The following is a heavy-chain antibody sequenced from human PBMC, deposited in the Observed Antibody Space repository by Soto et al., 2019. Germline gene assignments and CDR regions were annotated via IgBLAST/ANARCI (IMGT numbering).Heavy chain of an antibody. CDR3: AADTPEIGAQIDY. CDR1: GFTLTTAW. V-gene: IGHV3-15*01. CDR2: VKADGVTT. J-gene: IGHJ4*02. D-gene: IGHD1-26*01. Sequence: VGSLRLSCAVSGFTLTTAWMNWVRQTPEKGLEWVARVKADGVTTDYAAPVKGRFLISRDTSKSTVYLQMNSLKTEDTAVYFCAADTPEIGAQIDYWGQGTLVTVSS.